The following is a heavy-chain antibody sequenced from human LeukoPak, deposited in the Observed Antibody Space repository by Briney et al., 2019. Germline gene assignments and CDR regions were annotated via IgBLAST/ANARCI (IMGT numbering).Heavy chain of an antibody. J-gene: IGHJ5*02. CDR1: GFTFSSYE. CDR3: ARNGDSSGYPTPNWFDP. Sequence: GGSLRLSCAASGFTFSSYEMNWVRQAPGKGLEWVSYISSSGSTIYYADSVKGRFTISRDNAKNSLYLQMNSLRAEDTAVYYCARNGDSSGYPTPNWFDPWGPGTLVTVSS. D-gene: IGHD3-22*01. CDR2: ISSSGSTI. V-gene: IGHV3-48*03.